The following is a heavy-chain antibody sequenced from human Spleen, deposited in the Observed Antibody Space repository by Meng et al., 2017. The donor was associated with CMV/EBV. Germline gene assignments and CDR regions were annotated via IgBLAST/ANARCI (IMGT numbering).Heavy chain of an antibody. CDR3: ARDDSDYFDY. J-gene: IGHJ4*02. CDR1: GFTFNNYG. D-gene: IGHD2-15*01. V-gene: IGHV3-33*01. Sequence: GESLKISCAASGFTFNNYGMHWLRQAPGKGLEWVAVIWYDGSNKYYADSVKGRFTISRDNSKNTLYLQMNSLRAEDTAVYYCARDDSDYFDYWGQGTLVTVSS. CDR2: IWYDGSNK.